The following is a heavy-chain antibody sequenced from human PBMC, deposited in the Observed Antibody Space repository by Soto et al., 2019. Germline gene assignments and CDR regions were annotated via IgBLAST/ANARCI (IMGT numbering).Heavy chain of an antibody. CDR1: GGSFSGYY. D-gene: IGHD6-19*01. V-gene: IGHV4-34*01. CDR3: ARKYRSGWYDGVQMAYNWFDP. CDR2: INHSGST. J-gene: IGHJ5*02. Sequence: SETLSLTCAVYGGSFSGYYWSWIRQPPGKGLEWIGEINHSGSTNYNPSLKSRVTISVDTSKNQFSLKLSSVTAADTAVYYCARKYRSGWYDGVQMAYNWFDPWGQGTLVTVSS.